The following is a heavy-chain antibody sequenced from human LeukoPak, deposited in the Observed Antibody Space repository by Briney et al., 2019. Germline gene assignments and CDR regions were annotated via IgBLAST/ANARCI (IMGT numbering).Heavy chain of an antibody. D-gene: IGHD3-16*01. CDR1: GGSISSSSYY. Sequence: SETLSLTCAVSGGSISSSSYYWSWIRQPPGKGLKWIGNIYYSGYTTYSPSLRSRVTISVDTSKNQFSLKLSSVTAADTAVYYCARETSQKGAHYMDVWGKGTTITISS. J-gene: IGHJ6*03. CDR2: IYYSGYT. V-gene: IGHV4-61*01. CDR3: ARETSQKGAHYMDV.